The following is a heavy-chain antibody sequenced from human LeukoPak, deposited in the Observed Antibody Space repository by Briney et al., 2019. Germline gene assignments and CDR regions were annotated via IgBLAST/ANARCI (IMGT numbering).Heavy chain of an antibody. D-gene: IGHD5-24*01. J-gene: IGHJ4*02. Sequence: PSETLSLTCTVSGGSISSSSYYWGWIRQPPGKGLEWIGSIYYSGSTYYNPSLKSRVTISVDTSKNQFSLKLSSVTAADTAVYYCARDVEMATNHYFDYWGQGTLVTVSS. CDR3: ARDVEMATNHYFDY. CDR2: IYYSGST. V-gene: IGHV4-39*07. CDR1: GGSISSSSYY.